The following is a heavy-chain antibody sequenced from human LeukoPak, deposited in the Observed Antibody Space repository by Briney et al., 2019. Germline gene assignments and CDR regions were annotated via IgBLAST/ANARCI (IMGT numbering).Heavy chain of an antibody. CDR1: GFTFSSYS. D-gene: IGHD6-6*01. CDR2: ISSSSSYI. CDR3: ASSLGIAARPGY. V-gene: IGHV3-21*01. J-gene: IGHJ4*02. Sequence: GGSLRLSCAASGFTFSSYSMNWLRQAPGKGLEWVSSISSSSSYIYYADSVKGRFTISRDNAKNSLYLQMNSLRAEDTAVYYCASSLGIAARPGYWGQGTLVTVSS.